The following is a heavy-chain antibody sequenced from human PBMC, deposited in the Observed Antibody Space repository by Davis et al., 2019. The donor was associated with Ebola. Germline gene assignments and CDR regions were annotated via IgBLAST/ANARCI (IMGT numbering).Heavy chain of an antibody. CDR3: ARGRRDHYYDSGSAFDY. J-gene: IGHJ4*02. CDR2: IRYDGSNK. D-gene: IGHD3-10*01. V-gene: IGHV3-30*02. CDR1: GFTFSSYG. Sequence: GESLKISCAASGFTFSSYGMHWVRQAPGKGLEWVAFIRYDGSNKYYADSVKGRFTISRDNSKNTLYLQMNSLRAEDTAVYYCARGRRDHYYDSGSAFDYWGQGTLVTVSS.